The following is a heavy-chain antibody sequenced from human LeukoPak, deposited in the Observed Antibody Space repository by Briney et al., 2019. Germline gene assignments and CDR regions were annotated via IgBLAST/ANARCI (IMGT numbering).Heavy chain of an antibody. CDR2: INSDGSIT. V-gene: IGHV3-74*01. CDR3: ARGNYDSSGYYDY. D-gene: IGHD3-22*01. J-gene: IGHJ4*02. Sequence: GGSLRLSCAASGFTLSRFWMHWVRQAPGKGLVWVSHINSDGSITSYADSVKGRFTISKDNAKNTLYAQMNSLTAEDTAVYYCARGNYDSSGYYDYWGQGTLVTVSS. CDR1: GFTLSRFW.